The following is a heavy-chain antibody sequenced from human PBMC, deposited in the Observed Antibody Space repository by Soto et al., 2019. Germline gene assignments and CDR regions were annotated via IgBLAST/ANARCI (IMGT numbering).Heavy chain of an antibody. Sequence: ASVKVSCKTSGYTFIDYYVHWIRQAPGQGLEWMGWISAYNGNTNYAQKLQGRVTMTTDTSTSTAYMELRSLRSDDTAVYYCARDQLYDYVWGSYPHFDYWGQGTLVTVSS. D-gene: IGHD3-16*02. J-gene: IGHJ4*02. V-gene: IGHV1-18*04. CDR1: GYTFIDYY. CDR3: ARDQLYDYVWGSYPHFDY. CDR2: ISAYNGNT.